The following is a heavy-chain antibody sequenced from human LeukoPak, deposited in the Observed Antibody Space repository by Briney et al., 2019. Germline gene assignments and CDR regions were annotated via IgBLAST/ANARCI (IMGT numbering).Heavy chain of an antibody. D-gene: IGHD3-10*01. CDR3: AKDIAPGRFGELSYFDY. CDR2: IWHHGTQT. J-gene: IGHJ4*02. Sequence: SGRSLRLSCVASGFIFSSSGMHWVRQAPCKGLEWVAIIWHHGTQTYYGDSVKGRFTISRDNAKNSLYLQMNSLRAEDTALYYCAKDIAPGRFGELSYFDYWGQGTLVTVSS. CDR1: GFIFSSSG. V-gene: IGHV3-33*03.